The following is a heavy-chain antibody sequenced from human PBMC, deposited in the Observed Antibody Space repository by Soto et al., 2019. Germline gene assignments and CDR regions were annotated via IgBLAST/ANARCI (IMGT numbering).Heavy chain of an antibody. D-gene: IGHD4-17*01. CDR1: GFTFSTSW. V-gene: IGHV3-7*04. CDR2: TKEDGSEK. CDR3: ARDPYFGALDY. J-gene: IGHJ4*02. Sequence: EVQLVESGGGLVQPGGSLRLSCAASGFTFSTSWMSWVRQAPGEGLEWVANTKEDGSEKYYVDSVKGRFTISRDNAKNPLYLQMDSLRPEDTAVYYCARDPYFGALDYWGQGTLVTVSS.